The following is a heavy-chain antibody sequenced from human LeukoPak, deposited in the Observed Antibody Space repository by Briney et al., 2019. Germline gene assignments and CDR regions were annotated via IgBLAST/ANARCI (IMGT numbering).Heavy chain of an antibody. CDR3: AREGRVTVTKAANYYYMDV. Sequence: ASVKVSCKASGYTFTGYYMHWVRQAPGQGLEWMGWINPNSGGTHYAQKFQGRVTMTRDTSISTAYMELSRLRSDDTAVYYCAREGRVTVTKAANYYYMDVWVKGTTVTVSS. J-gene: IGHJ6*03. CDR1: GYTFTGYY. CDR2: INPNSGGT. D-gene: IGHD4-11*01. V-gene: IGHV1-2*02.